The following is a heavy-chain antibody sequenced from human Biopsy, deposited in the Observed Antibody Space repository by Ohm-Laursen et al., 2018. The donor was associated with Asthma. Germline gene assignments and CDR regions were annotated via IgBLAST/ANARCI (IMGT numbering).Heavy chain of an antibody. J-gene: IGHJ4*02. Sequence: TLSLTCAVSGDSIDSGDYSSTWIRQSPGVGLEWLGYIYRNGDTYYNPTLKNRVTISIDRSKNQFSLRLRSVTAADTAVYYCARGWNCGGDCYSLDSWGQGTLVTVSS. V-gene: IGHV4-30-2*06. CDR1: GDSIDSGDYS. D-gene: IGHD2-21*02. CDR3: ARGWNCGGDCYSLDS. CDR2: IYRNGDT.